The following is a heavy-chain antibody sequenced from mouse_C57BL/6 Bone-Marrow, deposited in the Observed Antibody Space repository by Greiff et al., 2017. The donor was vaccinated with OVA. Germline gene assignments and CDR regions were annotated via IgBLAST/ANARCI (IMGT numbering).Heavy chain of an antibody. CDR3: ASPYLYYFDV. Sequence: EVQLVESGGGLVQPGESLKLSCASTEYAFPSHDMSWVRQTPEKRLELVAAINSDGGSTYYPDTMERRFIISRDNTKNTLYLQMSTLKSEDTALYYCASPYLYYFDVWGTGTTVTVSS. D-gene: IGHD5-1*01. CDR1: EYAFPSHD. V-gene: IGHV5-2*01. CDR2: INSDGGST. J-gene: IGHJ1*03.